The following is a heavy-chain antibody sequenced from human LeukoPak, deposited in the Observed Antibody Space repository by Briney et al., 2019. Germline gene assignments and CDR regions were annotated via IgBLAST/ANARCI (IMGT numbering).Heavy chain of an antibody. V-gene: IGHV3-33*06. CDR3: AKQAAMAKGGYYYYYMDV. CDR1: GFTFSSYG. Sequence: GGSLRLSCAASGFTFSSYGMHWVRQAPGKGLERVAVIWYDGSNKYYADSVKGRFTISRDNSKNTLYLQMNSLRAEDTAVYYCAKQAAMAKGGYYYYYMDVWGKGTTVTVSS. J-gene: IGHJ6*03. CDR2: IWYDGSNK. D-gene: IGHD5-18*01.